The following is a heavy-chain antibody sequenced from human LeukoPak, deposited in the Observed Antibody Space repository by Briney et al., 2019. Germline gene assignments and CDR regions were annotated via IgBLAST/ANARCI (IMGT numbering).Heavy chain of an antibody. V-gene: IGHV1-8*01. CDR3: ARGRGVIVNWFDP. Sequence: ASVKVSCKASGYTFTSYDINWVRQATGQGLEWMGWMNPNSGNTGYAQRFRGRVTMTRNTSISTAYMELSSLRSEDTAVCYCARGRGVIVNWFDPWGQGTLVTVSS. CDR2: MNPNSGNT. J-gene: IGHJ5*02. D-gene: IGHD3-10*01. CDR1: GYTFTSYD.